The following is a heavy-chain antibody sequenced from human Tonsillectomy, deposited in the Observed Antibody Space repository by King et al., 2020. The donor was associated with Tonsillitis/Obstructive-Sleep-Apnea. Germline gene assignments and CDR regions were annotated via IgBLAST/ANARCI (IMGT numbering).Heavy chain of an antibody. Sequence: QLVQSGSELKKPGASVKVSCKASGYTFTDYPVNWVRQAPGQGLEWMGWINTNTGNPTYAQGFTGRFVLSLDTSVSTAYLQIRSLKAADTAVYYCARDEEIPAASYYYYYMDVWGKGTTVTVSS. CDR3: ARDEEIPAASYYYYYMDV. J-gene: IGHJ6*03. D-gene: IGHD2-2*01. CDR2: INTNTGNP. V-gene: IGHV7-4-1*02. CDR1: GYTFTDYP.